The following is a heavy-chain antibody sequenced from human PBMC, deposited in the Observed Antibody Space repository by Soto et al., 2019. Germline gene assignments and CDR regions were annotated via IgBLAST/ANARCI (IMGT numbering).Heavy chain of an antibody. Sequence: QVQLVQSGAEVKKPGSSVKVSCKASGGTFSSYAISWVRQAPGQGLEWMGGIIPICGTANYAQKFQGRVTITADESTSTAYMELSSLRSEDTAVYYCAREGGSGSYRYYGMDVWGQGTTVTVSS. CDR2: IIPICGTA. CDR3: AREGGSGSYRYYGMDV. V-gene: IGHV1-69*12. D-gene: IGHD3-10*01. CDR1: GGTFSSYA. J-gene: IGHJ6*02.